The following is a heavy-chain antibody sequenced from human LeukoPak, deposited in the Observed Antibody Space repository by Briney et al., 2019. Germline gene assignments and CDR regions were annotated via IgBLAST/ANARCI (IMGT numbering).Heavy chain of an antibody. CDR2: ISSSGSTI. CDR3: ARVHSSFSDAFDI. J-gene: IGHJ3*02. Sequence: GGSLRLSCAASGFTFSSYEMNWVRKAPGKGLEWVSYISSSGSTIYYADSVKGRFTISRDNAKNSLYLRMNSLRAEDTAVYYCARVHSSFSDAFDIWGQGTMVTVSS. D-gene: IGHD6-19*01. CDR1: GFTFSSYE. V-gene: IGHV3-48*03.